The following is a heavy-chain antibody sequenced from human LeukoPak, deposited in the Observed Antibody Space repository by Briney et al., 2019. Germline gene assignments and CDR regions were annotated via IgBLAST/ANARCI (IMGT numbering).Heavy chain of an antibody. CDR3: ARSSWNPAVGSFNWFDP. V-gene: IGHV5-51*01. D-gene: IGHD2-2*01. Sequence: GESLKISCKGSGYSFTSYWIGWVRQMPGKGLEWMRIIYPGDSDTRYSPSFQGQVTISADKSISAAYLQWSSLKASDTAMYYCARSSWNPAVGSFNWFDPWGQGTLVTVSS. J-gene: IGHJ5*02. CDR2: IYPGDSDT. CDR1: GYSFTSYW.